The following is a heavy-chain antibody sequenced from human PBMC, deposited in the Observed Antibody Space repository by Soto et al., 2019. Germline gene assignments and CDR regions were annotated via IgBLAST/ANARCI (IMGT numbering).Heavy chain of an antibody. V-gene: IGHV3-33*01. CDR2: IWYDGNNK. CDR3: ARGLHSLFDY. J-gene: IGHJ4*02. Sequence: PGGSLILSCAASGFTFSNYGMHWVRQAPGKGLEWVAVIWYDGNNKYYADSVKGQFTISRDNSNNTLYVQMTSLRAEDTAVYYCARGLHSLFDYWGQGTLVTVSS. D-gene: IGHD2-21*01. CDR1: GFTFSNYG.